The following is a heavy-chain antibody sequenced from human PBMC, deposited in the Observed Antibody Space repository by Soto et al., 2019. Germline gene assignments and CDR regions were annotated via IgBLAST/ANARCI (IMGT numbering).Heavy chain of an antibody. J-gene: IGHJ5*02. D-gene: IGHD3-22*01. CDR3: ARGRWTYYYDTSGYYSGWLDP. CDR1: GGSFSGYY. Sequence: SETLSLTCAVYGGSFSGYYWSWIRQPPGKGLEWIGEINHSGSTNYNPSLKSRVTISVDTSKNQFSLKLSSVTAADTAVYYCARGRWTYYYDTSGYYSGWLDPWGQGTLVTVSS. CDR2: INHSGST. V-gene: IGHV4-34*01.